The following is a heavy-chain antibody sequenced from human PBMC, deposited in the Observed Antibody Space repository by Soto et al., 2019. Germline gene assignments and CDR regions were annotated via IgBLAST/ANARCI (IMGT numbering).Heavy chain of an antibody. CDR3: ARGRSYYGSGTYAPNSHWFDA. Sequence: SETLSLTCAVYGESFSGHFWSWIRQSPGKGLEWIGEINDSGSTNKNPSLKSRVSISVDTSKNHFSLNLRSLTAADTAVYYCARGRSYYGSGTYAPNSHWFDAWGQGTLVTVSS. J-gene: IGHJ5*02. D-gene: IGHD3-10*01. CDR1: GESFSGHF. CDR2: INDSGST. V-gene: IGHV4-34*01.